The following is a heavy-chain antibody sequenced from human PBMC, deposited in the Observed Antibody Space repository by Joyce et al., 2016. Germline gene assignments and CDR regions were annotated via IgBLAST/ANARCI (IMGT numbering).Heavy chain of an antibody. V-gene: IGHV3-48*02. Sequence: EVQLVESGGGLVQPGGSLRLSCAASGFTFSTYAMNWVRQAPGKGLEWVSYISSSSDTIYYAYSVKGRFTISRDNAKNSLYLHMNSLRDEDTAVYYCARDLWLVPVSSYYFDYWGQGTLVTVSS. CDR1: GFTFSTYA. CDR2: ISSSSDTI. D-gene: IGHD6-19*01. J-gene: IGHJ4*02. CDR3: ARDLWLVPVSSYYFDY.